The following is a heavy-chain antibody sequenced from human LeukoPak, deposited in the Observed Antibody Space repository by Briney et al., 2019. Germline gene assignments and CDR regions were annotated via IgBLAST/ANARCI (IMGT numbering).Heavy chain of an antibody. CDR3: ARERRAFDI. Sequence: SETLSLTCTVSGGSISSYYWSWIRQPPGKGLEWIGYIYYSGSTNYNRSLKSRVTISVDTSKNQFSLKLSSVTAADTAVYYCARERRAFDIWGQGTMVTVSS. J-gene: IGHJ3*02. CDR1: GGSISSYY. CDR2: IYYSGST. V-gene: IGHV4-59*01.